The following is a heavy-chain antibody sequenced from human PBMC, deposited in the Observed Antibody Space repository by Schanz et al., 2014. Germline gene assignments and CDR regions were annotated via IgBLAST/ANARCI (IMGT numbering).Heavy chain of an antibody. CDR2: ISGGGGTT. J-gene: IGHJ4*02. D-gene: IGHD2-8*02. V-gene: IGHV3-23*01. CDR1: GFNFSDYA. CDR3: AKSLESCPGGRCSRGYFDY. Sequence: EVQLLESGGGLVQPGGSLRLSCAASGFNFSDYAMCWVRQAPGKGLEWVSAISGGGGTTYYTDSVKGRFTISRDNSKSTLYLQMNSLRAEDTAVYYCAKSLESCPGGRCSRGYFDYWGQGTLVTVSS.